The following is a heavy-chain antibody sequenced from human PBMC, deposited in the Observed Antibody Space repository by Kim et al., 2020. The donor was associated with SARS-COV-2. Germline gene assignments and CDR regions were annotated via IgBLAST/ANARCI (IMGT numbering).Heavy chain of an antibody. D-gene: IGHD6-19*01. Sequence: EWIWEINPSVTTNYTPSLKSRVTISVDTSKNQFSLKLSSVTAAGTAVYYCARGTRQWLVLAPYYYYMDVLGKVTTVTVSS. CDR2: INPSVTT. CDR3: ARGTRQWLVLAPYYYYMDV. V-gene: IGHV4-34*01. J-gene: IGHJ6*03.